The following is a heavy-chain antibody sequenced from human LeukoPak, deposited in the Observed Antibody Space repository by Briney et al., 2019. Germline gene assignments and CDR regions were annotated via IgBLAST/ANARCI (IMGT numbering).Heavy chain of an antibody. CDR1: GGSISSSSYY. J-gene: IGHJ5*02. CDR3: ARRATTSWFDP. D-gene: IGHD4-17*01. CDR2: IYYSGST. V-gene: IGHV4-39*01. Sequence: SETLSLTCTVSGGSISSSSYYWGWIRQPPGKGLKWIGSIYYSGSTYYNPSLKSRVTISVDTSKNQFSLKLSSVTAADTAVYYCARRATTSWFDPWGQGTLVTVSS.